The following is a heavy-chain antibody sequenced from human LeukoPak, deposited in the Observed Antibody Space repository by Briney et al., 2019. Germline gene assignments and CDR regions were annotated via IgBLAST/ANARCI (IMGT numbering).Heavy chain of an antibody. V-gene: IGHV4-30-4*01. J-gene: IGHJ4*02. D-gene: IGHD3-9*01. CDR1: GDSISSDLFY. Sequence: PSETLSLTCTVSGDSISSDLFYWSWIRQSPGKGLEWIGYIYYSGGSYYSPSLKSPVTISIDTSKNQFSLKVSSVTAADTAIYYCARDLSFDWFPYYFDYWGQGILVTVSS. CDR3: ARDLSFDWFPYYFDY. CDR2: IYYSGGS.